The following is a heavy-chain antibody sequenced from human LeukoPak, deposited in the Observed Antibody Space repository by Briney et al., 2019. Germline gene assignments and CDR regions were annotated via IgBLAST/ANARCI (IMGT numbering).Heavy chain of an antibody. Sequence: PGGSLRLSCAASGFTFSSYAMHWVRQAPGKGLEWVAVISYDGSNKYYADSVKGRFTISRDNAKNSLYLQMNSLRAEDTAVYYCARGAQSIAARQYYYGMDVWGQGTTVTVSS. CDR3: ARGAQSIAARQYYYGMDV. CDR2: ISYDGSNK. J-gene: IGHJ6*02. V-gene: IGHV3-30-3*01. D-gene: IGHD6-6*01. CDR1: GFTFSSYA.